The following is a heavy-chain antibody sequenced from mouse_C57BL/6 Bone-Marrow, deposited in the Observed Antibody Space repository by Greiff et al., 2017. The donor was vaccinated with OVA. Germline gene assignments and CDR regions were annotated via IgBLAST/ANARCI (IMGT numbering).Heavy chain of an antibody. J-gene: IGHJ2*01. Sequence: QVQLQQPGAELVKPGASVKVSCKASGYTFTSYWMHWVKQRPGQGLEWIGRIHPSDGDTNYNQKFKGKATLTVDKSSSTAYMQLSSLTSEDSAVYYGARGGHYYGSSYPFDYWGQGTTLTVSS. D-gene: IGHD1-1*01. CDR1: GYTFTSYW. V-gene: IGHV1-74*01. CDR2: IHPSDGDT. CDR3: ARGGHYYGSSYPFDY.